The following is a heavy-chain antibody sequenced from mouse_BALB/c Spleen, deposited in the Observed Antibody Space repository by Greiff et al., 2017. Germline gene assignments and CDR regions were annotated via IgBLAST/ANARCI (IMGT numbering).Heavy chain of an antibody. Sequence: VQLKQSGPGLVKPSQSLSLTCTVTGYSITSDYAWNWIRQFPGNKLEWMGYISYSGSTSYNPSLKSRISITRDTSKNQFFLQLNSVTTEDTATYYCASLYYGNYWFAYWGQGTLVTVSA. J-gene: IGHJ3*01. CDR2: ISYSGST. V-gene: IGHV3-2*02. D-gene: IGHD2-1*01. CDR1: GYSITSDYA. CDR3: ASLYYGNYWFAY.